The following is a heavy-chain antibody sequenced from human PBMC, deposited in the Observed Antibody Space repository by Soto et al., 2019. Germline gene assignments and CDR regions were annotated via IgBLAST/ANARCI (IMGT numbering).Heavy chain of an antibody. Sequence: GGSLKLSCAASGFTFSSYSMNWVRQAPGKGLEWVSSISRSSSYIYYADSVKGRFTISRDNAKNSLYLQMNSLRAEDTAVYYCARSITIFGVVISYYFDYWGQGTLVTVSS. CDR3: ARSITIFGVVISYYFDY. CDR2: ISRSSSYI. V-gene: IGHV3-21*01. CDR1: GFTFSSYS. D-gene: IGHD3-3*01. J-gene: IGHJ4*02.